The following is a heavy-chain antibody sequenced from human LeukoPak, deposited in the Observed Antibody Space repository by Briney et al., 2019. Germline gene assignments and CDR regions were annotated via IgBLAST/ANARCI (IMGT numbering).Heavy chain of an antibody. V-gene: IGHV4-39*07. CDR3: ARGDSLVVVTAIPGAFDI. CDR1: GDSISSSSYY. D-gene: IGHD2-21*02. CDR2: IYYAGST. Sequence: PSETLSLTCNVSGDSISSSSYYWSWIRVPPGKGLEWIGSIYYAGSTNYNPSLKSRVTISVDTSKSQFSLKLSSVTAADTAVYYCARGDSLVVVTAIPGAFDIWGQGTMVTVSS. J-gene: IGHJ3*02.